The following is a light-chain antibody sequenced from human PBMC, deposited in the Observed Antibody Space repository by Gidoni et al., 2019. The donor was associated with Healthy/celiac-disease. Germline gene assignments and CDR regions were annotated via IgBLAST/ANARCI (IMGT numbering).Light chain of an antibody. J-gene: IGKJ1*01. CDR3: QQSYSRPRT. CDR1: QSIRSY. V-gene: IGKV1-39*01. Sequence: DIQMHQPPPSLSASVGDRVTITCRASQSIRSYLNWYQQKPGKAPKLLIYAASSWESGVPARFSGSGSGTEFTLTISSLQPEDFATYYCQQSYSRPRTFGQGTKVEIK. CDR2: AAS.